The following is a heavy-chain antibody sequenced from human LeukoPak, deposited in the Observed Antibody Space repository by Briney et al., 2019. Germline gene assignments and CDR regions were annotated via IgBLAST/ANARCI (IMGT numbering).Heavy chain of an antibody. CDR1: GFTFSSYW. D-gene: IGHD3-10*01. CDR2: IKQDGSEK. Sequence: PGGSLRLSCAASGFTFSSYWMSWVRQAPGKGLEWVANIKQDGSEKYYVDSVKGRFTISRDNSKNTLYLQMNSLRAEDTAVYHCAKDRAMVRGVTCDYWGQGTLVTVSS. V-gene: IGHV3-7*03. CDR3: AKDRAMVRGVTCDY. J-gene: IGHJ4*02.